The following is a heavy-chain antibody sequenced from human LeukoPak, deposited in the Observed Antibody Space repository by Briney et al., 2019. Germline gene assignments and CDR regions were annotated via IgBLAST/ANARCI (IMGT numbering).Heavy chain of an antibody. CDR2: INPNSGGT. Sequence: ASVKVSCKASGYTFTGYYMHWVRQAPGQGLEWMGWINPNSGGTNYAQKFQGRVTMTRDTSISTAYMELSRLSSVTAADTAVYYCARAQYHYDFWSGSHIDYWGQGTLVTVSS. V-gene: IGHV1-2*02. CDR1: GYTFTGYY. J-gene: IGHJ4*02. CDR3: ARAQYHYDFWSGSHIDY. D-gene: IGHD3-3*01.